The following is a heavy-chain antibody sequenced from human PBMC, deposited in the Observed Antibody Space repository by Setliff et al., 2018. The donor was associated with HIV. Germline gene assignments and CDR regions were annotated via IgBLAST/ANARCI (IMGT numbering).Heavy chain of an antibody. CDR1: GFVLSNYW. D-gene: IGHD3-16*01. CDR2: IKGDGSVT. J-gene: IGHJ5*02. Sequence: GGSLRLSCAASGFVLSNYWMHWVRQSTGKGLEWVSRIKGDGSVTDYADWARGRFTISRDNAKNTLYLQMHSLRVEDTAAYYCAKGVKWLDPWGQGIQVTVSS. V-gene: IGHV3-74*01. CDR3: AKGVKWLDP.